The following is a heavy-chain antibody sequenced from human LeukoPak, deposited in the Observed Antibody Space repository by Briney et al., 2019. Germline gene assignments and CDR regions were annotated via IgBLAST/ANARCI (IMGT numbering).Heavy chain of an antibody. D-gene: IGHD2-2*01. V-gene: IGHV4-34*01. CDR2: INHSGST. Sequence: KPSETLSLTCAVYGVSFSGYYWSWLRQPPGKGLEWIGEINHSGSTNYNPSLKSRVTISVDTSKNQFSLKLSSVTAADTAVYYCARAEGYCSSTSCYGYWFDPWGQGTLVTVSS. CDR3: ARAEGYCSSTSCYGYWFDP. CDR1: GVSFSGYY. J-gene: IGHJ5*02.